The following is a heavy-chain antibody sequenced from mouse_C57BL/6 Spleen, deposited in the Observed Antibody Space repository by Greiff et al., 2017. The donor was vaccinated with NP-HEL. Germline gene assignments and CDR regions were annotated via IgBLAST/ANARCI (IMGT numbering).Heavy chain of an antibody. V-gene: IGHV1-82*01. D-gene: IGHD1-1*01. CDR1: GYAFSSSW. J-gene: IGHJ2*01. Sequence: QVQLKESGPELVKPGASVKISCKASGYAFSSSWMNWVKQRPGKGLEWIGRIYPGDGDTNYNGKFKGKATLTADKSSSTAYMQLSSLTSEDSAVYFCARHGRYYFDYWGQGTTLTVSS. CDR2: IYPGDGDT. CDR3: ARHGRYYFDY.